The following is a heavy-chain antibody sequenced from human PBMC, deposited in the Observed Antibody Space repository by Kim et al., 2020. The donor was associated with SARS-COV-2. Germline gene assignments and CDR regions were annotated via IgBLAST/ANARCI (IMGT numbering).Heavy chain of an antibody. V-gene: IGHV3-30-3*02. D-gene: IGHD3-22*01. CDR3: AKDMDYDSSGIDM. J-gene: IGHJ3*02. CDR2: ISDDGRKK. CDR1: GFTFSSYA. Sequence: GGSLRLSCAASGFTFSSYAMHWVRQAPGKGLEWVASISDDGRKKEYADSVKGRFSVSRDDSENTLDLQMSGLRSDDTAVYFCAKDMDYDSSGIDMWGQGTMVTVSS.